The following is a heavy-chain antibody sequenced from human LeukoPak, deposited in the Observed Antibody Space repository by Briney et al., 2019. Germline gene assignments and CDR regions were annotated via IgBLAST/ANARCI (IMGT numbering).Heavy chain of an antibody. Sequence: ASVKLSCNASGYTFTSYDISWVRQPHGQGLEWMAGTSTYNGNTNYTLKVQGRATMTTDTSTSTAYMELRSLRSDDTAVYYCARVLRYDFWSAYYFDYWGQGTLVTVSS. CDR2: TSTYNGNT. D-gene: IGHD3-3*01. V-gene: IGHV1-18*01. J-gene: IGHJ4*02. CDR3: ARVLRYDFWSAYYFDY. CDR1: GYTFTSYD.